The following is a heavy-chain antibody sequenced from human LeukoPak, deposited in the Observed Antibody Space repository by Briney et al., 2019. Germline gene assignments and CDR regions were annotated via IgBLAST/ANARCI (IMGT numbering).Heavy chain of an antibody. CDR3: ARHDPVGHFLRGMDV. D-gene: IGHD2/OR15-2a*01. CDR1: GGSISGYF. J-gene: IGHJ6*02. Sequence: PSETLSLTCAVSGGSISGYFWSWSRQPPGKGLERIGYIYYTGSTIYNPSLRSRVTISVDVSKNLFSLDLTSVTAADTAVYYCARHDPVGHFLRGMDVWGQGTTVTVSS. CDR2: IYYTGST. V-gene: IGHV4-59*08.